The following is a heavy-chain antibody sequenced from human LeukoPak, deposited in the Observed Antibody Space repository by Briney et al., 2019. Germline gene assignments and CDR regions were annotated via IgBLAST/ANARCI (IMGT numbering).Heavy chain of an antibody. CDR3: ARTRRYYGSGSYYNGGFFDY. D-gene: IGHD3-10*01. Sequence: PSETLSLTCAVYGGSFSGYYWSWIRQPPGKGLEWIGEINHSGSTNYNPSLESRVTISVDTSKNQFSLKLSSVTAADTAVYYCARTRRYYGSGSYYNGGFFDYWGQGTLVTVSS. V-gene: IGHV4-34*01. CDR1: GGSFSGYY. J-gene: IGHJ4*02. CDR2: INHSGST.